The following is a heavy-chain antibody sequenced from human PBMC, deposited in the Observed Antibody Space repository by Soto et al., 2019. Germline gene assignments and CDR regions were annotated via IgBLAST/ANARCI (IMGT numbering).Heavy chain of an antibody. D-gene: IGHD2-21*02. CDR1: GFTFSNYA. CDR3: IKGASDVTAKHPIDS. J-gene: IGHJ5*01. CDR2: TSGSGGNA. V-gene: IGHV3-23*01. Sequence: GGSLRLSCAVAGFTFSNYAMSWVRQAPGKGLEWVSSTSGSGGNAYYADSVKGRFTISRDNSKDTLYLQMDSLRAEDTAVYYCIKGASDVTAKHPIDSWRQGTLVSVSS.